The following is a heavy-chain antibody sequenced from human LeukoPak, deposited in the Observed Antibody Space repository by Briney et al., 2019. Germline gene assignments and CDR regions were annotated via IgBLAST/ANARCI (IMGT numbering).Heavy chain of an antibody. CDR1: GGSISSYY. V-gene: IGHV4-59*01. CDR2: IDYSGST. CDR3: ASGGLLSRFDY. Sequence: SETLSLTCTVSGGSISSYYWSWIRQPPGKGLEWIGYIDYSGSTNYNPSLKSRVTISVDTSKNQFSLKLSSVTAADTAVYYCASGGLLSRFDYWGQGTLVTVSS. J-gene: IGHJ4*02. D-gene: IGHD3-10*01.